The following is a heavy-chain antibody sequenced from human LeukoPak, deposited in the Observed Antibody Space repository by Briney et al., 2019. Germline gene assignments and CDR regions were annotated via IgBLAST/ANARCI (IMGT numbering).Heavy chain of an antibody. Sequence: PGESLRLSCAASGFTFSNFYINWVRQAPGKGLEWVSSNSDFGSSHHADSVKGRFTTSRDNAKNSVHLQMHSLRVEDKAIYFCARHSGGGAYNYNGMDVWGQGTMVTVSS. J-gene: IGHJ6*02. CDR1: GFTFSNFY. D-gene: IGHD2-15*01. V-gene: IGHV3-69-1*01. CDR3: ARHSGGGAYNYNGMDV. CDR2: NSDFGSS.